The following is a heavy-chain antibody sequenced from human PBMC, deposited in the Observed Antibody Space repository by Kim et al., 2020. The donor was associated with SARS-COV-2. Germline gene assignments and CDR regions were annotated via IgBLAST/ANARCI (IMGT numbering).Heavy chain of an antibody. Sequence: GGSTSNAQKFQGRVTMTRDTSTRTVYMGLSSLRSEDTAVYYCARGGDYFDYWGQGTLVTVSS. CDR2: GGST. V-gene: IGHV1-46*01. CDR3: ARGGDYFDY. D-gene: IGHD3-10*01. J-gene: IGHJ4*02.